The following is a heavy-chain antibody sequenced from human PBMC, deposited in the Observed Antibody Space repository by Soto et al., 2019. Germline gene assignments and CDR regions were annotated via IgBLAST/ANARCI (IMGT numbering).Heavy chain of an antibody. CDR3: ARGIVVVPAANRDWFDP. CDR1: TFTGYY. Sequence: TFTGYYMHWVRQAPGQGLEWMGWINPNSGGTNYAQKFQGRVTMTRDTSISTAYMELSRLRSDDTAVYYCARGIVVVPAANRDWFDPWGQGTLVTVSS. CDR2: INPNSGGT. D-gene: IGHD2-2*01. V-gene: IGHV1-2*02. J-gene: IGHJ5*02.